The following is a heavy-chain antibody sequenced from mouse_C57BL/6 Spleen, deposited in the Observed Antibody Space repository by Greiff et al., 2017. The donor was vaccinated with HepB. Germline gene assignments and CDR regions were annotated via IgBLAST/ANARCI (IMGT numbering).Heavy chain of an antibody. CDR3: ARRSSTTVVAQYFDV. CDR1: GYAFSSYW. V-gene: IGHV1-80*01. Sequence: QVQLQQSGAELVKPGASVKISCKASGYAFSSYWMNWVKQRPGKGLEWIGQIYPGDGDTNYNGKFKGKATLTADKSSSTAYLQLSSLTSEDSAVYYCARRSSTTVVAQYFDVWGTGTTVTVSS. J-gene: IGHJ1*03. D-gene: IGHD1-1*01. CDR2: IYPGDGDT.